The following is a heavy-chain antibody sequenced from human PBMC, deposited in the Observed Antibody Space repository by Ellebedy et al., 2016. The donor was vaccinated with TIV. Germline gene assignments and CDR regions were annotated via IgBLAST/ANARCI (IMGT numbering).Heavy chain of an antibody. CDR2: ISGSGGST. V-gene: IGHV3-23*01. D-gene: IGHD3-16*01. Sequence: GESLKISXAASGFTFSSYAMSWVRQAPGKGLEWVSAISGSGGSTYYADSVKGRFTISRDNSKNTLYLQMNSLRAEDTAVYYCALRGYYYYYGMDVWGQGTTVTVSS. CDR1: GFTFSSYA. J-gene: IGHJ6*02. CDR3: ALRGYYYYYGMDV.